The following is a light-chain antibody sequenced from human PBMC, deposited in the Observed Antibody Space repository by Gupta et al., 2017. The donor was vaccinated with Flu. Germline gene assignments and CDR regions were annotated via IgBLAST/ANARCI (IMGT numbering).Light chain of an antibody. V-gene: IGLV3-1*01. CDR3: QTWDSNTANWV. CDR1: KLGDKY. CDR2: QDT. Sequence: SYELTQPPSVSVSPGHTASITCSGDKLGDKYAFWYQQKAGQSPVVVIYQDTRRPSGIPERFSGSNSGNTATLTISGTQAMDEADYYCQTWDSNTANWVFGGWTKLTVL. J-gene: IGLJ3*02.